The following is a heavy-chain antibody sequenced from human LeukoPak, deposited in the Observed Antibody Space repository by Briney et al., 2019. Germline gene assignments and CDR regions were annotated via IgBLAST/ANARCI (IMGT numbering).Heavy chain of an antibody. CDR1: GFTFSSYS. D-gene: IGHD4-17*01. CDR2: ISSSSSYI. V-gene: IGHV3-21*01. CDR3: AGAMTTVTSY. J-gene: IGHJ4*02. Sequence: GGSLRLSCAASGFTFSSYSMNWVGQAPGKGLEGVSSISSSSSYIYYADSVKGRFTISRDNAKNSLYLQMNSLRAEDTAVYYCAGAMTTVTSYWGQGTLVTVSS.